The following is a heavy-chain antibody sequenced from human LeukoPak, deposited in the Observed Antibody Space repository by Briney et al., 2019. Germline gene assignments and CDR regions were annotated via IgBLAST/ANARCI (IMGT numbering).Heavy chain of an antibody. J-gene: IGHJ5*02. CDR3: ARSYVEWFDP. V-gene: IGHV1-69*05. D-gene: IGHD1-1*01. Sequence: SVKVSCKASGGTFSSYAISWVRQAPGQGLEWMGGIILIFGTANYAQKFQGRVTITTDESTSTAYMELSSLRSEDTAVYYCARSYVEWFDPWGQGTLVTVSS. CDR2: IILIFGTA. CDR1: GGTFSSYA.